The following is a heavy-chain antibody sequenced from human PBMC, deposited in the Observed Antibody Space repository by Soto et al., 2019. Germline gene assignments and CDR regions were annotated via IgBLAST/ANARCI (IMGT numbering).Heavy chain of an antibody. CDR3: AKATTTTVTYYYYYGMDV. D-gene: IGHD4-17*01. CDR2: IYTSGST. Sequence: KASETLSLTCTVSGGSISSYYWSWIRQPAGKGLEWIGRIYTSGSTNYNPSLKSRVTMSVDTSKNTLYLQMNSLRAEDTAVYYCAKATTTTVTYYYYYGMDVWGQGTTVTVSS. V-gene: IGHV4-4*07. J-gene: IGHJ6*02. CDR1: GGSISSYY.